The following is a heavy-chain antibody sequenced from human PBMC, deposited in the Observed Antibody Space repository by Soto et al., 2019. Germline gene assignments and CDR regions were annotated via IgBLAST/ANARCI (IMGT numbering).Heavy chain of an antibody. CDR2: IYYSGST. CDR3: ARASYFAY. V-gene: IGHV4-59*01. Sequence: TGSAGTTRPYYWSWIRQPPGKGLEWIGYIYYSGSTNYNPSLKSRVTISVDTSKNQFSLKLSSVTAADTAVYYCARASYFAYWGQVPLLTVS. CDR1: AGTTRPYY. J-gene: IGHJ4*02.